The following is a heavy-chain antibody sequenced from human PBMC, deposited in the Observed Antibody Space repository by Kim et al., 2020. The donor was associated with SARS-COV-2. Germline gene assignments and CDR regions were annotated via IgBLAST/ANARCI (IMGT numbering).Heavy chain of an antibody. V-gene: IGHV3-23*01. D-gene: IGHD3-22*01. CDR1: GFTFSSYA. J-gene: IGHJ4*02. Sequence: GGSLRLSCAASGFTFSSYAMSWVRQAPGKGLEWVSAISGSGGSTYYADSVKGRFTISRDNCKNTLYLQMNSLRAEDTAVYYCAKDSRHYYDSSGRRGYWGQGTLVTVSS. CDR2: ISGSGGST. CDR3: AKDSRHYYDSSGRRGY.